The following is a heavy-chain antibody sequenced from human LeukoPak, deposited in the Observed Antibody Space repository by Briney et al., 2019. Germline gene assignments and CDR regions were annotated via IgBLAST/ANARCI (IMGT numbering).Heavy chain of an antibody. CDR2: ISSSGST. V-gene: IGHV4-61*02. Sequence: SETLSLTCTVSGDSISSGDYYWRWIRQPAGRGLEWIGRISSSGSTNYNPSLKSRVTISVDTSKNQFSLKLSSVTAADTAVYFCARGPYSYDSSGAFDIWGQGTMVTVSS. CDR1: GDSISSGDYY. CDR3: ARGPYSYDSSGAFDI. J-gene: IGHJ3*02. D-gene: IGHD3-22*01.